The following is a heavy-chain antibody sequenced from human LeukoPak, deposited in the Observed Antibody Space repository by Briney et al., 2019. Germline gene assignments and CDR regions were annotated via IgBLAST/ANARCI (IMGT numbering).Heavy chain of an antibody. D-gene: IGHD4/OR15-4a*01. Sequence: KYYADSVKGRFTISRDNSKNTLYLQMNSLRAEDTAMYYCAKVSLNMVNDAFDIWGQGTMVSVSS. V-gene: IGHV3-30*02. CDR3: AKVSLNMVNDAFDI. CDR2: K. J-gene: IGHJ3*02.